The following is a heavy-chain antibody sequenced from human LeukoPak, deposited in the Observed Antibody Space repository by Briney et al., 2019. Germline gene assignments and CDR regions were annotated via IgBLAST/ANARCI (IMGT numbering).Heavy chain of an antibody. Sequence: PSETLSLTCDVSGGSIMTTNWWSWVRQPPNKGLEWIGEVHLSGATNYNPSLKSRVTISVDTSKNQFSLKLSSVTAADTAVYYCVMIAAAVHWGQGTLVTVSS. D-gene: IGHD6-13*01. CDR3: VMIAAAVH. J-gene: IGHJ4*02. V-gene: IGHV4-4*02. CDR1: GGSIMTTNW. CDR2: VHLSGAT.